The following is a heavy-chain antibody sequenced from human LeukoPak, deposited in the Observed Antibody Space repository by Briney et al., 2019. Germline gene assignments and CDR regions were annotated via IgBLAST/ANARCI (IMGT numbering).Heavy chain of an antibody. CDR3: ARQGAMMKFMGYFDF. J-gene: IGHJ4*02. V-gene: IGHV5-51*01. CDR2: IYLGDSDT. Sequence: GESLKISCKGSGFTFTNYWIGWVRQMPGKGLEWMGIIYLGDSDTRNSPSFQGQVTISADKSISTAYLQWGSLKASDTAIYYCARQGAMMKFMGYFDFWGQGTLVTVSS. D-gene: IGHD3-16*01. CDR1: GFTFTNYW.